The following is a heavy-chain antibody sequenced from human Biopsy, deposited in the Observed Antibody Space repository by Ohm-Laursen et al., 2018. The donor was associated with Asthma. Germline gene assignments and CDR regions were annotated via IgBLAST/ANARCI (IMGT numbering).Heavy chain of an antibody. D-gene: IGHD4-17*01. CDR1: GYSLTDLS. Sequence: SSVKVSCKLSGYSLTDLSMHWVRQAPGQGLEWMGGHDHEEGGTVNARRFQGRVTMTEDTSTDTAYMELSSLSSDDTAVYYCASDFPKDYVRYNFQFWGQGTLVTVSS. CDR2: HDHEEGGT. J-gene: IGHJ4*02. V-gene: IGHV1-24*01. CDR3: ASDFPKDYVRYNFQF.